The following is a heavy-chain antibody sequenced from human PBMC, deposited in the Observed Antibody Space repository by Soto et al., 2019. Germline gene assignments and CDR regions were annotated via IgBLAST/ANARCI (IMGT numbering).Heavy chain of an antibody. V-gene: IGHV3-72*01. D-gene: IGHD1-26*01. CDR3: GRWVSGSPDS. CDR2: TKNKANRYIT. J-gene: IGHJ4*02. CDR1: GFTLSDHY. Sequence: EVQLVESGGGLVQPGGSLRLSCAASGFTLSDHYMDWVRQAPGKGLEWVGRTKNKANRYITEYAASVNGRFTISRDDSKSSVYLHMNSLKSEDTAVYYCGRWVSGSPDSWGQGTVVTVSS.